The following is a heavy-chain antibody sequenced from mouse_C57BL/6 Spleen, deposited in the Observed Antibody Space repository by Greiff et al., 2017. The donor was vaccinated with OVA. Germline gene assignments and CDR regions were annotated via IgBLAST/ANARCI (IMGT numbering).Heavy chain of an antibody. CDR3: ARVPYSNSFDY. V-gene: IGHV3-6*01. D-gene: IGHD2-5*01. CDR1: GYSITSGYY. CDR2: ISYDGSN. Sequence: EVKLLESGPGLVKPSQSLSLTCSVTGYSITSGYYWNWIRQFPGNKLEWMGYISYDGSNNYNPSLKNRISITRDTSKNQFFLKLNSVTTEDTATYYCARVPYSNSFDYWGQGTTLTVSS. J-gene: IGHJ2*01.